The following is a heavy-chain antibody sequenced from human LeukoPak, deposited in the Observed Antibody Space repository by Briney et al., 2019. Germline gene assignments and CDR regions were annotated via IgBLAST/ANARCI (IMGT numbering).Heavy chain of an antibody. CDR2: ISYDGSNK. D-gene: IGHD6-19*01. CDR1: GFTFSTYG. CDR3: ARLSYSMYNSGWYYAFDI. J-gene: IGHJ3*02. Sequence: GGSLRLSCAASGFTFSTYGMHWVRQAPGKGLEWVAVISYDGSNKYYADSVKGRFTISRDNSKNTVYLQMNSLRAEDTAVYYCARLSYSMYNSGWYYAFDIWGQGTMVTVSS. V-gene: IGHV3-30*03.